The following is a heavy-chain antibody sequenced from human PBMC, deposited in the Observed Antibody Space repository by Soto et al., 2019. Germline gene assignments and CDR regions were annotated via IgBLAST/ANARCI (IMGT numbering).Heavy chain of an antibody. J-gene: IGHJ3*02. CDR3: AGSPYAAALDI. D-gene: IGHD2-2*01. V-gene: IGHV4-28*01. CDR2: SFHSGTT. CDR1: GYSITNVNW. Sequence: QVQLQESGPGLVKPSDTLSLTCAVSGYSITNVNWWAWIRQPPGKGPEWIGYSFHSGTTHYNPSLKIRVTMSVETSKNQFSLLVDSLTAEDTAVYYCAGSPYAAALDIWGQGTMVTVSS.